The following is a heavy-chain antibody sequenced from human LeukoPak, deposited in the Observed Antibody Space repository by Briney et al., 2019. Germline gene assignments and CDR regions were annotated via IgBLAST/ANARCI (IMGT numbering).Heavy chain of an antibody. CDR3: AKVALNHYVWGSDRSPLGY. V-gene: IGHV3-23*01. D-gene: IGHD3-16*02. CDR1: GFTFSNYA. J-gene: IGHJ4*02. CDR2: ISYSGGST. Sequence: GGSLRLSCAASGFTFSNYAMNWVRQAPGKGLEWVSGISYSGGSTYYADSVKGRFTISRDNSKNTLFLQVNSLRAENTAIYYCAKVALNHYVWGSDRSPLGYWGQGTLVTVSS.